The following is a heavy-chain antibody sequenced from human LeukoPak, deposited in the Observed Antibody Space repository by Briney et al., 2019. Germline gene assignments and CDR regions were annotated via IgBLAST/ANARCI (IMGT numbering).Heavy chain of an antibody. CDR1: GFTFSYHW. CDR2: IKNDGAVK. CDR3: PRSGLSGNWFDP. V-gene: IGHV3-7*01. D-gene: IGHD1-26*01. Sequence: GGSLTLSCAASGFTFSYHWMTWVRQAPGKGLEWVANIKNDGAVKNYVDSVKGRFTISRDNAKNSLYLQMNSLRAEDTAVYYCPRSGLSGNWFDPWGQGTLVTVSS. J-gene: IGHJ5*02.